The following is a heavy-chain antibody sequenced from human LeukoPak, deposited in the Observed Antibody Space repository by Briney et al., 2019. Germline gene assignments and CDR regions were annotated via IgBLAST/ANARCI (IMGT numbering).Heavy chain of an antibody. CDR1: GYTFTGYY. V-gene: IGHV1-2*02. J-gene: IGHJ5*02. Sequence: GASVKVSCKASGYTFTGYYMHWVRQAPGQGLEWMGWINPNSGGTNYAQKFQGRVTMTRDTSISTASMELSRLRSDDTAVYYCVSSQRGVVPAASWFDPWGQGTLVTVSS. D-gene: IGHD2-2*01. CDR3: VSSQRGVVPAASWFDP. CDR2: INPNSGGT.